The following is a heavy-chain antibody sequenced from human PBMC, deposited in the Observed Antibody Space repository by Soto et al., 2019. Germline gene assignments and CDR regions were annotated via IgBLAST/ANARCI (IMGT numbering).Heavy chain of an antibody. CDR2: INPKSGGT. V-gene: IGHV1-2*04. CDR1: GCSFTDYH. CDR3: ARGHSTDCSNGVCSFFYNHQMDV. Sequence: GSVKVSCKASGCSFTDYHIHLVLQAPGQGLEWLGRINPKSGGTSTAQKFQGWVTMTRDRAISTVSMELTRLRSDDTAVYFCARGHSTDCSNGVCSFFYNHQMDVWGQGTTVTVS. J-gene: IGHJ6*02. D-gene: IGHD2-8*01.